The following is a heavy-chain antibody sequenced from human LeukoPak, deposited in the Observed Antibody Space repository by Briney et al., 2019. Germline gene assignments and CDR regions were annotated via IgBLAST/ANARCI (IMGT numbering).Heavy chain of an antibody. Sequence: GKSLKISCKGSGYTFHSYWIAWVRQMPGKGLEWMGITYPGDSDTRYSPSFQGQVTISADKSIRTAYLQWSSLKASDTAMYYCARHYDYVWGSYRYTLDYWGQGTLVTVSS. CDR2: TYPGDSDT. CDR3: ARHYDYVWGSYRYTLDY. J-gene: IGHJ4*02. CDR1: GYTFHSYW. D-gene: IGHD3-16*02. V-gene: IGHV5-51*01.